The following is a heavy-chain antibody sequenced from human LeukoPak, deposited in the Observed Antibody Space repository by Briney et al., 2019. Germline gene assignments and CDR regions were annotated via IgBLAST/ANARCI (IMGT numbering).Heavy chain of an antibody. CDR3: ARSGSWYGVFDY. J-gene: IGHJ4*02. CDR2: IYYSGST. Sequence: SETLSLTCTVSGGSISSGGYYWSWIRQHPGKGLEWIGYIYYSGSTYYNPSLKSRVTISVDTSKNQFSLKLSSVTAADTAVYYCARSGSWYGVFDYWGQGTLVTVSS. V-gene: IGHV4-31*03. CDR1: GGSISSGGYY. D-gene: IGHD6-13*01.